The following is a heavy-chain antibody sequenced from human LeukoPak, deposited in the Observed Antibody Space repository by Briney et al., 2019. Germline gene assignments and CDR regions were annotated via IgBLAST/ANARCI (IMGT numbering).Heavy chain of an antibody. CDR2: INPSGGNT. D-gene: IGHD3-22*01. CDR3: ARATNYYDSSGYWSRADAFDI. Sequence: ASVKVSCKASGYTFTSYYMHWVRQAPGQGLEWMGIINPSGGNTSYAQKFQGRVTMTSDTSTSTVYMELSSLRSEDTAVYYCARATNYYDSSGYWSRADAFDIWGQGTMVTVSS. V-gene: IGHV1-46*01. CDR1: GYTFTSYY. J-gene: IGHJ3*02.